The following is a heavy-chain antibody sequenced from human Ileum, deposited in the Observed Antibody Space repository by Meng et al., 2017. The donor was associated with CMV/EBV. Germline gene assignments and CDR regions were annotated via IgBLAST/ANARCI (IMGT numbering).Heavy chain of an antibody. Sequence: LSCVASGFTFSDYYMPWIRQAPGKGLEWISYMSSGGSSIYHADSVKGRFTISRDNAKNSLYLQMNSLRADDTAVYYCTTVSTSSIDYWGQGTLVTVSS. J-gene: IGHJ4*02. D-gene: IGHD6-13*01. V-gene: IGHV3-11*01. CDR3: TTVSTSSIDY. CDR1: GFTFSDYY. CDR2: MSSGGSSI.